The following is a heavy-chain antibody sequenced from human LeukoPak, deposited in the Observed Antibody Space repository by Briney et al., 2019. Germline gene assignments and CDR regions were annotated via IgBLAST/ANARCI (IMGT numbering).Heavy chain of an antibody. CDR2: TSADGSEK. J-gene: IGHJ5*02. Sequence: GGSLRLSCAASGFTFSSYAMHWVRQAPGKGLEWVAVTSADGSEKYYGDSVKGRFTISRDSSKNTLFLQMNSLRVEDTALYYCTKGGSGWSQVAWGQGTLVTVSS. D-gene: IGHD6-19*01. CDR3: TKGGSGWSQVA. V-gene: IGHV3-30-3*01. CDR1: GFTFSSYA.